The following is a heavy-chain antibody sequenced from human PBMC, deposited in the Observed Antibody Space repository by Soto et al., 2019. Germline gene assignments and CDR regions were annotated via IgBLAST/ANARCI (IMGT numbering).Heavy chain of an antibody. Sequence: QVQLQESGPGLVQPSETLSLTCTVSGGSISTYYWSWIRQPPGKGLEWIGFVYTTGITNYNPALKSRVTISVDTSKNQFSLKLTSVTAADTAIYYCARDFGGGWYYFDHWGQGTLVTVSS. CDR2: VYTTGIT. D-gene: IGHD6-19*01. CDR3: ARDFGGGWYYFDH. V-gene: IGHV4-59*01. J-gene: IGHJ4*02. CDR1: GGSISTYY.